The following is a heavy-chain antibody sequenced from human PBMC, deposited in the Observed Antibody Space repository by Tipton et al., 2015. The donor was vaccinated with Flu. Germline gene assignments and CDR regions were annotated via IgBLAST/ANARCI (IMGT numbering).Heavy chain of an antibody. J-gene: IGHJ4*02. D-gene: IGHD6-13*01. CDR2: INPSGGST. CDR1: GYTFTSYY. Sequence: QSGPEVKKPGASVKVSCKASGYTFTSYYMHWVRQAPGQGLEWMGIINPSGGSTSYAQKFQGRVTMTRDTSTSTVYMGLSSLRSEDTAVYYCARGGSPLPMTIAAAYLYYFDYWGQGTLVTVSS. V-gene: IGHV1-46*01. CDR3: ARGGSPLPMTIAAAYLYYFDY.